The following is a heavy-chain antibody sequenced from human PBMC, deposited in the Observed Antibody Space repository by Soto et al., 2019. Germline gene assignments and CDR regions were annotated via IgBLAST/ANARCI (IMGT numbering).Heavy chain of an antibody. D-gene: IGHD3-3*01. J-gene: IGHJ6*02. V-gene: IGHV4-31*03. Sequence: SETLSLTCTVSGGSISNGGYYWTWIRQHPGKGLEWIGYIYYSGSTYYNPSLKSRVTISVDTSKNQFSLKLTSVTAADTAVYYCARDVTDFWSGHEGMDVWGQGTTVTVS. CDR3: ARDVTDFWSGHEGMDV. CDR1: GGSISNGGYY. CDR2: IYYSGST.